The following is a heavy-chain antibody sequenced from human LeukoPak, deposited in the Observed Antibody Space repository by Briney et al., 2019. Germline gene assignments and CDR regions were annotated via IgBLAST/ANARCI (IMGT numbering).Heavy chain of an antibody. J-gene: IGHJ3*02. CDR3: ARRSSDWNAFDI. D-gene: IGHD6-19*01. Sequence: PSETLSLTCTVSGGSISNYDWSWIRQPAGKGLEWIGRLYTSGSTNYNPSLKSRVTMSFGTSKNQFSLKLSSMTAADTAMYYCARRSSDWNAFDIWGQGTMVTVSS. V-gene: IGHV4-4*07. CDR2: LYTSGST. CDR1: GGSISNYD.